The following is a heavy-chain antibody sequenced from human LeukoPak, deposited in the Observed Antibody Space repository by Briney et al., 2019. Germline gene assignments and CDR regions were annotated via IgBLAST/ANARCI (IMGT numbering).Heavy chain of an antibody. J-gene: IGHJ6*03. CDR3: ARAASHYNFRDNYYFLDV. Sequence: ASVKVSCKASGYTFTGHYIYWVRQAPGQGLEWMGWINPKTGDTDSVQRFQGRVSMTRDPSLNTTFMDLSRLRSDDTAAYYCARAASHYNFRDNYYFLDVWGGGTTVTVSS. CDR2: INPKTGDT. D-gene: IGHD5-24*01. CDR1: GYTFTGHY. V-gene: IGHV1-2*02.